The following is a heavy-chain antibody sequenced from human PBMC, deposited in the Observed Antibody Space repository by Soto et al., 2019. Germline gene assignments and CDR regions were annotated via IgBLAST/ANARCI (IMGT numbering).Heavy chain of an antibody. CDR2: IIPIFGTA. V-gene: IGHV1-69*13. J-gene: IGHJ4*02. CDR1: GGTFSSYA. CDR3: ARLHSSSWWIY. Sequence: SVKVSCNASGGTFSSYAIGWVRQAPGQGLEWMGGIIPIFGTANYAQKFQGRVTITADESTSTAYMELSSLRSEGTAVYYCARLHSSSWWIYWGQGTLVTVPS. D-gene: IGHD6-13*01.